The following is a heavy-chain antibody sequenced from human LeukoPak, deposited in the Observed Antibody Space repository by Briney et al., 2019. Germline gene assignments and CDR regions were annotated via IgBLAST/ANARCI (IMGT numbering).Heavy chain of an antibody. CDR1: GGSISSYY. CDR3: ARIEDYGGNSVNY. CDR2: IYYSGST. D-gene: IGHD4-23*01. Sequence: SETLSLTCTVSGGSISSYYWSWIRQPPGKGLEWIGYIYYSGSTNYNPSLKSRVTISVDTSKNQFSLKLSSVTAPDTAVYYCARIEDYGGNSVNYWDQGTLVTVSS. J-gene: IGHJ4*02. V-gene: IGHV4-59*01.